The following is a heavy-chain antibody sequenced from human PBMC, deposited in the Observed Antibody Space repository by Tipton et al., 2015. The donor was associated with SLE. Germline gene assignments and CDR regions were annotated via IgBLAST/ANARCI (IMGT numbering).Heavy chain of an antibody. Sequence: TLSLTCTVSGGSISSGSYYWSWIRQPAGKGLEWIGSIYYSGSTYYNPSLKSRVTISVDTSKNQFSLKLSSVTAADTAVYYCAQEREGYWGQGPLVTVSS. V-gene: IGHV4-39*07. CDR1: GGSISSGSYY. J-gene: IGHJ4*02. CDR2: IYYSGST. D-gene: IGHD1-1*01. CDR3: AQEREGY.